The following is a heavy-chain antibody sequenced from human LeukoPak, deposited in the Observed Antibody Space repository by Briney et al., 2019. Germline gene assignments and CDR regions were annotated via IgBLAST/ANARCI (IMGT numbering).Heavy chain of an antibody. J-gene: IGHJ4*02. Sequence: GGSLRLSCAASGFTFSSYAMSWVRQAPGKGLEWVSAISGSGGSTCYADSVKGRFTISRDNSKNTLYLQMNSLRAEDTAVYYCAKRVGYYYDSSGYHFDYWGQGTLVTVSS. CDR3: AKRVGYYYDSSGYHFDY. D-gene: IGHD3-22*01. V-gene: IGHV3-23*01. CDR2: ISGSGGST. CDR1: GFTFSSYA.